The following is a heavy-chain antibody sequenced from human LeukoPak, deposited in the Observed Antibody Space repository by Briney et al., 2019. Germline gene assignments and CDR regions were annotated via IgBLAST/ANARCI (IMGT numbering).Heavy chain of an antibody. Sequence: AASVKVSCKASGYTFTSYYMHWVRQAPGQGLEWMGIINPSGGSTSYAQKFQGRVTMTRDTSTSTVYMELSSLRSEDTAVYYCARDRRVLRYFDWLSPNWFDPWGQGTPVTVSS. V-gene: IGHV1-46*01. CDR3: ARDRRVLRYFDWLSPNWFDP. CDR1: GYTFTSYY. CDR2: INPSGGST. D-gene: IGHD3-9*01. J-gene: IGHJ5*02.